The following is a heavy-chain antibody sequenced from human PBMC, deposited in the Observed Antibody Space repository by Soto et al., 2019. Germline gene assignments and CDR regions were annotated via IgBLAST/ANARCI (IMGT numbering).Heavy chain of an antibody. V-gene: IGHV3-30*02. CDR1: GFNVTRSG. Sequence: GSPRFGCPASGFNVTRSGIHWVRQPPGKGLGWLAVIPTDRDEKYSAHSVKGRFTISRDNSTYALYLQITGLRPEDTAPSDCAKDRGTYHILHWSFDLWGRGSLVTFS. D-gene: IGHD2-21*01. J-gene: IGHJ2*01. CDR3: AKDRGTYHILHWSFDL. CDR2: IPTDRDEK.